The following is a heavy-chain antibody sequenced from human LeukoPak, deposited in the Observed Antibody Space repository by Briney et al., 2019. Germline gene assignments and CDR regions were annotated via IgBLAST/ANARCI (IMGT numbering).Heavy chain of an antibody. CDR3: TIQCSGRSCRLPDV. D-gene: IGHD2-15*01. CDR1: GFTFSSYA. Sequence: PGGSLRLSCAASGFTFSSYAMSWVRQAPGKGLEWVSTISESGANTHYAASVKGRFTISRDDSKNTLYVQMNSLRVEDTAIYYCTIQCSGRSCRLPDVWGQGTTVTVSS. V-gene: IGHV3-23*01. CDR2: ISESGANT. J-gene: IGHJ6*02.